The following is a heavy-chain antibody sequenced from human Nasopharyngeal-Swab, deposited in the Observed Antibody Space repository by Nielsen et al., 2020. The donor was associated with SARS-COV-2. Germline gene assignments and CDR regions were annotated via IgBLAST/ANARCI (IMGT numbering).Heavy chain of an antibody. Sequence: GGSLRLSCAASGFTFSSYAMSWVRQAPGKGLEWVSAISGSGGSTYYADSVKGRFTISRDNSKNTLYLQMNSLRAEDTAVYYCAKDGAKDGGYDYVWGSPYWSGYFDYWGQGTLVTVSS. D-gene: IGHD3-16*01. J-gene: IGHJ4*02. CDR3: AKDGAKDGGYDYVWGSPYWSGYFDY. CDR1: GFTFSSYA. CDR2: ISGSGGST. V-gene: IGHV3-23*01.